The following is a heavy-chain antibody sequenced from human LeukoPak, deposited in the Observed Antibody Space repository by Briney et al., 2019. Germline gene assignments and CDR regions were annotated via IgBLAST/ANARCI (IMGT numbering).Heavy chain of an antibody. Sequence: GGSLRLSCTASGFTFSNYAMHWVRQAPGKGLEWVSTISGSGGSTYYADSVKGRFTISRDNSENTLYLQMNSLRAEDTAIYYCARHGYTSGWVRSWGQGTLVTVST. V-gene: IGHV3-23*01. D-gene: IGHD6-19*01. J-gene: IGHJ4*02. CDR3: ARHGYTSGWVRS. CDR1: GFTFSNYA. CDR2: ISGSGGST.